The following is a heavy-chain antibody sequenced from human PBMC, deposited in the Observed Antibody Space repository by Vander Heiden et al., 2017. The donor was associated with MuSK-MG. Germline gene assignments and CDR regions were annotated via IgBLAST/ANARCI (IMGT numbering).Heavy chain of an antibody. D-gene: IGHD3-22*01. CDR1: VGSISSYY. CDR2: IYYMRST. Sequence: QVQLQESGPGLVKTAETLSLTCTVSVGSISSYYCSWLRPPPGKGLEWIGYIYYMRSTNYNPSLKSRVIISVDTSKNQFALKLTSVTAADTAVYYCAREGTYYESSGYYSGSYYYYMDVWGKGTTVTVSS. CDR3: AREGTYYESSGYYSGSYYYYMDV. V-gene: IGHV4-59*01. J-gene: IGHJ6*03.